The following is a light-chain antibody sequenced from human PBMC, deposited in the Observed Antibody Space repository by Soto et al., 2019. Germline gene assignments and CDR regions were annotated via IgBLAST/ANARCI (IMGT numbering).Light chain of an antibody. CDR2: DVS. CDR1: SSDVGGYNY. Sequence: QSVLTQPASMSGFPGQSITISCTGTSSDVGGYNYVSWYQHHPGKAPKLIIYDVSNRPSGVSIRFSASKSDNTASLTISGLQPEDEADYHCSSYTTSNTRQIVFGTGTKVTVL. V-gene: IGLV2-14*03. CDR3: SSYTTSNTRQIV. J-gene: IGLJ1*01.